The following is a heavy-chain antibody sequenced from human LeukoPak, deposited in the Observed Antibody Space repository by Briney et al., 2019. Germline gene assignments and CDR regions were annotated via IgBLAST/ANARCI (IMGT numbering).Heavy chain of an antibody. Sequence: SETLSHTCIVSGGSNRNSSYYWGWIRHPPGKGLEWRGSIYYSGSAYYNPSLKSRVTISVDTSKNQFSLKLSSVTAADTAVYYCARDVRGELWGSRRVYWFDPWGQGTLVTVSS. J-gene: IGHJ5*02. D-gene: IGHD3-10*02. CDR1: GGSNRNSSYY. CDR3: ARDVRGELWGSRRVYWFDP. V-gene: IGHV4-39*07. CDR2: IYYSGSA.